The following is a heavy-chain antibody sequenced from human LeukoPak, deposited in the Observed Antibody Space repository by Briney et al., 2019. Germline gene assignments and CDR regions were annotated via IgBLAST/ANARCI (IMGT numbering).Heavy chain of an antibody. J-gene: IGHJ4*02. Sequence: ASVKVSCKASGYTFTGYYMHWVRQAPGQGLEWMGWINPNSGGTNYAQKFQGRVTMTRDTSISTAYMELSRLRSDDTAVYYCARVGSNRDYYFDYWGQGTLVTVCS. V-gene: IGHV1-2*02. CDR2: INPNSGGT. CDR1: GYTFTGYY. CDR3: ARVGSNRDYYFDY. D-gene: IGHD3-16*02.